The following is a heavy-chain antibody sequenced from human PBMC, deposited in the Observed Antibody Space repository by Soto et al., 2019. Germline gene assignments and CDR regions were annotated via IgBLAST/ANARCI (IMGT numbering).Heavy chain of an antibody. CDR3: ARGGLGIFRYYYYGMDV. V-gene: IGHV1-2*02. D-gene: IGHD2-15*01. J-gene: IGHJ6*02. Sequence: XSVKVSCKASGYTFTGYYMHWVRQAPGQGLEWMGWINPNSGGTNYAQKFQGRVTMTRDTSISTAYMELSRLRSDDTAVYYCARGGLGIFRYYYYGMDVWGQGTTVTVSS. CDR2: INPNSGGT. CDR1: GYTFTGYY.